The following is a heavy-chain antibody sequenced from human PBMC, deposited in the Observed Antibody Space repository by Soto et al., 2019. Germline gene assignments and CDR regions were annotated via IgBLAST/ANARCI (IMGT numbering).Heavy chain of an antibody. V-gene: IGHV1-46*01. D-gene: IGHD6-19*01. J-gene: IGHJ4*02. CDR1: GYTFTSYY. CDR2: INPSGGST. CDR3: ARDLWAGYSSGWYYFDY. Sequence: ASVKVSCKASGYTFTSYYMHWVRQAPGQGLEWMGIINPSGGSTSYAQKFQGRVTMTRDTSTSTVYMELSSLRSEDTAVFYCARDLWAGYSSGWYYFDYWGQGTLVTVSS.